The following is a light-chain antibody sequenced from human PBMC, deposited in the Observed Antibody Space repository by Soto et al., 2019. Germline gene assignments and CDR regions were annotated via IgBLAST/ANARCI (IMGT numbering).Light chain of an antibody. CDR3: QQYNNWPIT. J-gene: IGKJ5*01. Sequence: EIVMTQSPATLSVSPGERATLSCRASQSVSSNLAWYQQKPGQAPRRLIYGASTRATGIPARFSGSGSGTEVTLTNSSLQSEDFAVYYCQQYNNWPITFGEGTRLEIK. CDR2: GAS. V-gene: IGKV3-15*01. CDR1: QSVSSN.